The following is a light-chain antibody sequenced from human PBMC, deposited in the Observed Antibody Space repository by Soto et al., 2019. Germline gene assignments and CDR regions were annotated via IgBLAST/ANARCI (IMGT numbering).Light chain of an antibody. CDR3: QQYNSYPWT. Sequence: DIPMTQSPSTLSASVGDRVTITCRASQIISDWLAWYQQKPGRAPNLLIYKASTLESGVPSRFSGSGSGTEFTLTINSLQPDDFATYYCQQYNSYPWTFGQGTKVEIK. CDR2: KAS. J-gene: IGKJ1*01. CDR1: QIISDW. V-gene: IGKV1-5*03.